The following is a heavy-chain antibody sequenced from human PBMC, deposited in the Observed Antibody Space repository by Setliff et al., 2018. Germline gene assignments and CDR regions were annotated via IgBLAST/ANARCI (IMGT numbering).Heavy chain of an antibody. J-gene: IGHJ3*02. CDR2: IYYSGST. CDR1: GGSISSGDYY. D-gene: IGHD1-26*01. V-gene: IGHV4-30-4*08. CDR3: ARGRSGSYYGYAFDI. Sequence: SETLSLTCTVSGGSISSGDYYWSWIRQPPGKGLEWIGYIYYSGSTYYNPSLKSLVTISVDTSKNQFSLKLSSVTAADTAVYYCARGRSGSYYGYAFDIWGQGTMVT.